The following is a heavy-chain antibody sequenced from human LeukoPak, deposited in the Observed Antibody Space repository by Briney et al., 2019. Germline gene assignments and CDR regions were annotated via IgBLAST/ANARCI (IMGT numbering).Heavy chain of an antibody. CDR3: AKTRGITKGAFDI. CDR1: GFIFSSYA. D-gene: IGHD3-10*01. CDR2: ISGGGGST. V-gene: IGHV3-23*01. Sequence: GGSLRLSCAASGFIFSSYALSWVRQAPGKGLERVSGISGGGGSTDYADSVKGRFTISRDNSKKTLYLQMNSLRAEDTAVYYCAKTRGITKGAFDIWGQGTMATVSS. J-gene: IGHJ3*02.